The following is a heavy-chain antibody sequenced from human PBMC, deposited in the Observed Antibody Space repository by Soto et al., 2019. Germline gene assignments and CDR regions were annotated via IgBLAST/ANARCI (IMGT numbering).Heavy chain of an antibody. D-gene: IGHD4-4*01. J-gene: IGHJ6*03. V-gene: IGHV3-33*01. Sequence: PGGSLRLSCAASGFTFSSYGMHWVRQAPGKGLEWVAVIWYDGSNKYYADSVKGRFTISRDNSKNTLYLQMNSLRAEDTAVYYCARDADDYSKLHYYYYYMDVWGKGTTVTVSS. CDR1: GFTFSSYG. CDR2: IWYDGSNK. CDR3: ARDADDYSKLHYYYYYMDV.